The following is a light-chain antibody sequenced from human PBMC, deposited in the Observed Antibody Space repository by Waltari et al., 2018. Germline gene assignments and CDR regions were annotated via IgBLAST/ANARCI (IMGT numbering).Light chain of an antibody. CDR3: QQYYNTPLT. Sequence: DIVMTQSPESLAVSLGARANISCKTSESVLYSSNNKNHLAWFQQKPGQPPRLLLYWASTRESGVPDRFIGSGSETDFTLTVTRLQAEDVAVYYCQQYYNTPLTFGGGTKVEVK. V-gene: IGKV4-1*01. CDR1: ESVLYSSNNKNH. CDR2: WAS. J-gene: IGKJ4*01.